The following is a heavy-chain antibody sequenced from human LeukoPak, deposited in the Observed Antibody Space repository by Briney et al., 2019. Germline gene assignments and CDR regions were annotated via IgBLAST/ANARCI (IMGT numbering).Heavy chain of an antibody. CDR1: GFTFSSYS. J-gene: IGHJ4*02. CDR2: ISSRSATM. CDR3: ASQGSSGNFDY. D-gene: IGHD6-19*01. V-gene: IGHV3-48*04. Sequence: GGSLRLSCAASGFTFSSYSMNWVRQAPGKGLEWVSYISSRSATMYYADSVKGRFTISRDNAKNSLYLQMNSLRAEDTAVYYCASQGSSGNFDYWGQGTLVTVSS.